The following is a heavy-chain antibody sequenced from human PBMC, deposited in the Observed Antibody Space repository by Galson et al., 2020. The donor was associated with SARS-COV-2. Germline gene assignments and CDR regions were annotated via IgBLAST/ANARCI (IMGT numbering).Heavy chain of an antibody. CDR2: VIPILGVT. CDR1: GGDFSTYG. J-gene: IGHJ5*02. CDR3: GAELSTIWVHH. V-gene: IGHV1-69*10. D-gene: IGHD1-26*01. Sequence: SVKVSCKASGGDFSTYGLTWLRQAPGQGLEWLGGVIPILGVTDYAQKFQARVTITADKSTSTAYMELSGLRSDDTAVYYCGAELSTIWVHHWGQGTLVTVSS.